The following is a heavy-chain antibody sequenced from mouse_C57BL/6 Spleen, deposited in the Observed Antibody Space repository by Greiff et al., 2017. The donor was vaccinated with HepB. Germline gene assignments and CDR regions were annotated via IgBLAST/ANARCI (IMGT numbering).Heavy chain of an antibody. CDR3: TRGSSGYGFAY. J-gene: IGHJ3*01. CDR1: GFTFSSYA. Sequence: EVHLVESGEGLVKPGGSLKLSCAASGFTFSSYAMSWVRQTPEKRLEWVAYISSGGDYIYYADTVKGRFTISRDNARNTLYLQMSSLKAEDTAMYCCTRGSSGYGFAYWGQGTLVTVSA. V-gene: IGHV5-9-1*02. CDR2: ISSGGDYI. D-gene: IGHD3-2*02.